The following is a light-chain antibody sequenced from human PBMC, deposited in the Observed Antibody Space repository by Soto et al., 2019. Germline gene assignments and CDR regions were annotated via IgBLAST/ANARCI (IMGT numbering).Light chain of an antibody. CDR1: SSDVGGYKY. J-gene: IGLJ2*01. Sequence: QSVLTQPASVSGSPGQSITISCTGTSSDVGGYKYVSWYQQHPGKAPKLMIYEVSHRPSGVSNRFSGSKSGNTASLTISGLQAEDEADYYCSSYTTSSTVVFGGGTKLTVL. V-gene: IGLV2-14*01. CDR2: EVS. CDR3: SSYTTSSTVV.